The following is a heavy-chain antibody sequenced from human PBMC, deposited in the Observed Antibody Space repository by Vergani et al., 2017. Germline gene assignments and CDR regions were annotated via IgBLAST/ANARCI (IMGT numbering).Heavy chain of an antibody. CDR1: GFSFSDLY. Sequence: QVQLVESGGGLVKPGGSLRLSCAASGFSFSDLYMTWIRQAPGKGLEWVSYISNSGNTIEYADSVKGRFSISRDNAKSSLFLQMDSLRAEDTAVYYCARDYRDYNNYPGTFDIWGQGSMVTVSS. J-gene: IGHJ3*02. CDR2: ISNSGNTI. CDR3: ARDYRDYNNYPGTFDI. D-gene: IGHD5-24*01. V-gene: IGHV3-11*01.